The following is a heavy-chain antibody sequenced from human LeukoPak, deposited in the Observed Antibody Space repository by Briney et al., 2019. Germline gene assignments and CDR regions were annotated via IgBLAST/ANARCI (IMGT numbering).Heavy chain of an antibody. CDR3: AREGYYYDSSAGGFDY. V-gene: IGHV4-30-2*01. J-gene: IGHJ4*02. D-gene: IGHD3-22*01. CDR2: IYHSGST. CDR1: GGSISSGGYY. Sequence: PSETLSLTCTVSGGSISSGGYYWSWIRQPPGKGLEWIGYIYHSGSTYYNPSLKSRVTISVDRSKNQFSLKLSSVTAADTAVYYCAREGYYYDSSAGGFDYWGQGTLVTVSS.